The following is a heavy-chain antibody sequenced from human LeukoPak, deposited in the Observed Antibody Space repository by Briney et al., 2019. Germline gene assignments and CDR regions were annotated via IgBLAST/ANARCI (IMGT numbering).Heavy chain of an antibody. J-gene: IGHJ4*02. V-gene: IGHV3-30*18. CDR3: AKDNRRHYTSGPNPDSLH. D-gene: IGHD6-19*01. CDR1: GFIFSSYGSHG. CDR2: ISYDGRNK. Sequence: GGSLRLSCAASGFIFSSYGSHGMHWVRQAPGKGLEWVAVISYDGRNKHYADSVKGRFTLSRDNSKNTLYLQMNSLRVEDTAFYYCAKDNRRHYTSGPNPDSLHWGQGALVTVS.